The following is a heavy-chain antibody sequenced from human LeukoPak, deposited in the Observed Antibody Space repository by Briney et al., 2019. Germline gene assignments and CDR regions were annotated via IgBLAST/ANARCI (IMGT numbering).Heavy chain of an antibody. D-gene: IGHD2-15*01. CDR2: ISGDGGST. CDR3: AKVVVVAARYDAFDI. J-gene: IGHJ3*02. Sequence: GGSLRLSCAASGFTFDDYAMHWVRQAPGKGLEWVSLISGDGGSTYYADSVKGRYTISRDNSKNSLYLQMNSLRTEDTALYYCAKVVVVAARYDAFDIWGQGTMVTVSS. CDR1: GFTFDDYA. V-gene: IGHV3-43*02.